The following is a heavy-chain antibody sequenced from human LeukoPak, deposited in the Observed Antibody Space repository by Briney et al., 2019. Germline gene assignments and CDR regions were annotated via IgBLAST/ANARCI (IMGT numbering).Heavy chain of an antibody. CDR2: ISSDGSST. V-gene: IGHV3-74*01. CDR1: GFTFSSCW. J-gene: IGHJ4*02. CDR3: AREGFDY. Sequence: GGSLRLSCAASGFTFSSCWMHWVRQAPGKGLVWVSRISSDGSSTSYADSVRGRFTISRDNAKNTLYLQMNSLRAEDTAVYYCAREGFDYWGQVTLVTVSS.